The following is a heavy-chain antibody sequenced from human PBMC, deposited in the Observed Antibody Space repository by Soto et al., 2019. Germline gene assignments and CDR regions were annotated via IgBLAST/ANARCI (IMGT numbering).Heavy chain of an antibody. Sequence: QVHLVQSGAEVKKPGASVKVSCKASGYTFTSYGITWVRQAPGQGLEWRGWISAHNGNTDYAQKLQGRVIVTRDTSTSTAYMELRSLLSDDTAVYYCARGRYGDYWGQGALVTVSS. CDR3: ARGRYGDY. J-gene: IGHJ4*02. CDR1: GYTFTSYG. CDR2: ISAHNGNT. V-gene: IGHV1-18*01. D-gene: IGHD1-1*01.